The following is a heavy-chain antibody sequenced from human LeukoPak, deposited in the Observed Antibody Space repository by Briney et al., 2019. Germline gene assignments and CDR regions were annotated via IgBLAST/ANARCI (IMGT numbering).Heavy chain of an antibody. CDR2: IYSGGST. Sequence: GGSLRLSCTVSGFTVSSNYMSWVRQAPGKGLEWVSVIYSGGSTYYADSVKGRFTISRDNSKNTLYLQMNSLRAEDTAVYYCARETAYYYDSSGFFDYWGQGTLVTVSS. CDR1: GFTVSSNY. CDR3: ARETAYYYDSSGFFDY. D-gene: IGHD3-22*01. V-gene: IGHV3-53*01. J-gene: IGHJ4*02.